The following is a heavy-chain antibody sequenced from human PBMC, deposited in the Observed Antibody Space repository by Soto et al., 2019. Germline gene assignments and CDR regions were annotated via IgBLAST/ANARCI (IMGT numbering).Heavy chain of an antibody. CDR3: VRLIGNSWLDF. CDR1: TGSVSSTSVP. J-gene: IGHJ5*01. V-gene: IGHV6-1*01. D-gene: IGHD1-26*01. CDR2: TYYRSNWYN. Sequence: SQPLSLAAAISTGSVSSTSVPRIWRRQSPPRCLEWLVRTYYRSNWYNDYAESVKSRITINPDTSKNQFSLHLNSVTPEDTAVYYCVRLIGNSWLDFWGQGTLVTVSS.